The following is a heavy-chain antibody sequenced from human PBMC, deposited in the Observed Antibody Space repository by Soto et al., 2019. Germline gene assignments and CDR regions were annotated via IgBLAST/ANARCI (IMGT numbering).Heavy chain of an antibody. CDR1: GFTFSSYG. D-gene: IGHD3-9*01. CDR2: ISYDGSNK. J-gene: IGHJ4*02. CDR3: AKAVDPLYYFDY. V-gene: IGHV3-30*18. Sequence: VQLVESGGGVVQPGRSLRLSCAASGFTFSSYGMHWVRQAPGKGLEWVAVISYDGSNKYYADSVKGRFTISRDNSKNTLYLQMNSLRAEDTAVYYCAKAVDPLYYFDYWGQGTLVTVSS.